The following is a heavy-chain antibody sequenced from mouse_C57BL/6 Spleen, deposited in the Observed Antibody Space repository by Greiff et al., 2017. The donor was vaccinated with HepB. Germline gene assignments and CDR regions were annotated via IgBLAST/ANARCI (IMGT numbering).Heavy chain of an antibody. Sequence: EVQLQQSGAELVRPGASVKLSCTASGFNIKDDYMHWVKQRPEQGLEWIGWIDPEDGDTEYASNFQGKATITADTSSNPAYLQLSSLTSEDTAVYYCTTGGGIYYGCDRGRYYAMDYWGQGTSVTVSS. V-gene: IGHV14-4*01. CDR1: GFNIKDDY. J-gene: IGHJ4*01. D-gene: IGHD2-2*01. CDR2: IDPEDGDT. CDR3: TTGGGIYYGCDRGRYYAMDY.